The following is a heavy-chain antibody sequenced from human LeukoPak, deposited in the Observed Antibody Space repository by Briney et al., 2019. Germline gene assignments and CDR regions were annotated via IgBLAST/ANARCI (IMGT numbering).Heavy chain of an antibody. CDR1: GYTFTGYY. Sequence: ASVKVSCKASGYTFTGYYMHWVRQAPGQGLEWMGWINPNSGGTNYAQKFQGRVTMIRDTSISTAYMELSWLRSDDTALYYCATDYAGNSVPDYWGQGTLVTVSS. D-gene: IGHD4-23*01. V-gene: IGHV1-2*02. CDR2: INPNSGGT. J-gene: IGHJ4*02. CDR3: ATDYAGNSVPDY.